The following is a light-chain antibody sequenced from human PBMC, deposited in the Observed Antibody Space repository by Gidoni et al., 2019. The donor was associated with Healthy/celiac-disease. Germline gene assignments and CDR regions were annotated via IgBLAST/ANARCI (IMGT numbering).Light chain of an antibody. CDR2: WAS. Sequence: DDVMTQSPDALAVSLGERATINCKSSQSVLYSSNNKNYLTWYQQQPGQPPKLLIYWASTRESGVPDRFSGSGSGTDFTLTISSLQAEDVSVYYCQQYYSTPQTFGQGTKLEIK. CDR3: QQYYSTPQT. V-gene: IGKV4-1*01. CDR1: QSVLYSSNNKNY. J-gene: IGKJ2*01.